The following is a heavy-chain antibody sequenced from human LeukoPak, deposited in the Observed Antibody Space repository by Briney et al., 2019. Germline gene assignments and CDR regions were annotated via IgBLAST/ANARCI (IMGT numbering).Heavy chain of an antibody. D-gene: IGHD1-26*01. CDR3: AKRGGANSGSYSY. J-gene: IGHJ4*02. V-gene: IGHV3-23*01. CDR2: ISGSGGST. CDR1: GFTFSSYA. Sequence: GGSLRLSYAASGFTFSSYAMRWVRQAPGKGLEWVSAISGSGGSTYYADSVKGRFTISRDNSKNTLYLQMNSLRAEDTAVYYCAKRGGANSGSYSYWGQGTLVTVSS.